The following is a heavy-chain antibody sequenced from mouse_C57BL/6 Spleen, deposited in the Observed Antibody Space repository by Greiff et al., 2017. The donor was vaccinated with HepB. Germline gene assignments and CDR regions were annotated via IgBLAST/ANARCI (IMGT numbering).Heavy chain of an antibody. CDR3: ARGDRDWYFDV. Sequence: EVKLVESGPELVKPGASVKISCKASGYTFTDYYMNWVKQSHGKSLEWIGDINPNNGGTSYNQKFKGTATLTVDKSSSTAYMELRSITSEDSAVEYCARGDRDWYFDVWGTVTTVTVSS. CDR2: INPNNGGT. V-gene: IGHV1-26*01. CDR1: GYTFTDYY. J-gene: IGHJ1*03.